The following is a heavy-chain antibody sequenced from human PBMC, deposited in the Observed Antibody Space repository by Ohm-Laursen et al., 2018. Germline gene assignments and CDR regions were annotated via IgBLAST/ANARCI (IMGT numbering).Heavy chain of an antibody. V-gene: IGHV3-7*01. J-gene: IGHJ1*01. D-gene: IGHD3-3*01. CDR3: VKGDNPSGHYSCFHH. Sequence: GSLRLSCAASGFTFTDYSMNWVRRAPGKGLEWMANIKQGESETNYADSVKGRFTITRDNAKNSLYLQMNSLRVEDTAVYYCVKGDNPSGHYSCFHHWGQGTLVTVSS. CDR2: IKQGESET. CDR1: GFTFTDYS.